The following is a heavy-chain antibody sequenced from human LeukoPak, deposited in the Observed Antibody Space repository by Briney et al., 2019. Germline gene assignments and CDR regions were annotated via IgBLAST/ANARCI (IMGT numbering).Heavy chain of an antibody. V-gene: IGHV3-11*05. D-gene: IGHD3-16*01. J-gene: IGHJ4*02. Sequence: PGGSLRLSCAASGFSFSDYYMSWIRQTPEEGLEWLSYISSSSDYKNYADSLKGRFTISRDNAKNSVYLQMNTLRAEDSAVYSCVKGTGGGTRHAHDYWGQGTQVIVFS. CDR2: ISSSSDYK. CDR1: GFSFSDYY. CDR3: VKGTGGGTRHAHDY.